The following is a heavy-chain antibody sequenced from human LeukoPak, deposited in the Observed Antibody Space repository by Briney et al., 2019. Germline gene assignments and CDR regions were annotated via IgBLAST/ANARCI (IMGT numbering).Heavy chain of an antibody. Sequence: GGSLRLSCAASGFTITTNYMNWVRQAPGKGLEWVSVIYGDDETNYADSVKGRFTISRDNSKNTLYLQMDSLRADDTAVYYCAREAVMPVAPVKIGTSDRPLYEYYGLDVWGQGTTVTVS. CDR1: GFTITTNY. CDR2: IYGDDET. D-gene: IGHD1-1*01. V-gene: IGHV3-53*01. J-gene: IGHJ6*02. CDR3: AREAVMPVAPVKIGTSDRPLYEYYGLDV.